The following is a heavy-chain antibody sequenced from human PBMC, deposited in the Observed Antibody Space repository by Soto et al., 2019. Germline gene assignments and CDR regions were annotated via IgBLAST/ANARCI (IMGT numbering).Heavy chain of an antibody. CDR3: VRHGNGTPYYFDY. V-gene: IGHV5-10-1*03. CDR2: IDPSDSYT. Sequence: EVQLVQSAAEVKEPGESLRISCKGSGYRFISYGISWVRQMPGKGLEWMGRIDPSDSYTTYSPSFQGHVTISIDKSTSTAYLQLRSLEASDNAKYYCVRHGNGTPYYFDYWGQGILVTVSS. D-gene: IGHD1-26*01. CDR1: GYRFISYG. J-gene: IGHJ4*02.